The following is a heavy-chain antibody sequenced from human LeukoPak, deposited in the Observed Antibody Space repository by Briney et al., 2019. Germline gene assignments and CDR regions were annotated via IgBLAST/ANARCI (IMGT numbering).Heavy chain of an antibody. D-gene: IGHD3-10*01. V-gene: IGHV3-23*01. J-gene: IGHJ6*02. CDR3: AKVGSIQAYYYGMDV. CDR1: GFTFSSYA. Sequence: PGGSLRLSCAASGFTFSSYAMSWDRQAPGKGLEWVSGISGSGISTYYADSVKGRFTISRDNSKNTLYLQINSLRAEDTAVYYCAKVGSIQAYYYGMDVWGQGTTVTVSS. CDR2: ISGSGIST.